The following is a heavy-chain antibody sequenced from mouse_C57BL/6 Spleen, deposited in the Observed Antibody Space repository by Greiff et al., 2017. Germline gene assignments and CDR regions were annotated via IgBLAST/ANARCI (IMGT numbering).Heavy chain of an antibody. CDR3: AREGDSNYVFDY. J-gene: IGHJ2*01. V-gene: IGHV1-59*01. D-gene: IGHD2-5*01. CDR1: GYTFTSYW. CDR2: IDPSDSYT. Sequence: VQLQQPGAELVRPGTSVKLSCKASGYTFTSYWMHWVKQRPGQGLEWIGVIDPSDSYTNYNQKFKGKATLNVDTSSSTAYMQLSSLTSEDSAVYYCAREGDSNYVFDYWGQGTTLTVSS.